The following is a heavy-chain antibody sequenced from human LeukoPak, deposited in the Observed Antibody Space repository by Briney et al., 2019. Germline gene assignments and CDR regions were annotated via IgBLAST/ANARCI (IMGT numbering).Heavy chain of an antibody. V-gene: IGHV3-23*01. D-gene: IGHD5-12*01. CDR3: AKDDVVAVAECLQH. Sequence: GGSLRLSCAASGFTFSSYAMSWVRQAPGKGLEWVSAISGSGGSTYYADSVKGRFTISRDNSKNTLYLQMNSLRAEDTAVYYCAKDDVVAVAECLQHWGQGTLVTVSS. CDR1: GFTFSSYA. CDR2: ISGSGGST. J-gene: IGHJ1*01.